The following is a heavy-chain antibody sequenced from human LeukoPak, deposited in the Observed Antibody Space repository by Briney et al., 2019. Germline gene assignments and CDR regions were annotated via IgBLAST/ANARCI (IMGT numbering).Heavy chain of an antibody. CDR1: GGSISSYY. CDR2: IYYSGST. V-gene: IGHV4-59*08. Sequence: SENLSLTCTVSGGSISSYYWSWIRQPPGKGLEWIGYIYYSGSTNYNPSLKSRVTISVDTSKNQFSLKLSSVTAADTAVYYCATQYSSGWKDYDAFDIWGQGTMVTVSS. J-gene: IGHJ3*02. CDR3: ATQYSSGWKDYDAFDI. D-gene: IGHD6-19*01.